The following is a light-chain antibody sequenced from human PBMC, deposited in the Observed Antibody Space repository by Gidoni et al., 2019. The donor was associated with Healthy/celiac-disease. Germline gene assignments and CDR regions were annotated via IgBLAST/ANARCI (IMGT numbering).Light chain of an antibody. J-gene: IGLJ2*01. CDR3: AAWDDSLSGVV. V-gene: IGLV1-47*02. Sequence: QSVLTQPTSASGTPGQGVTISCSGSSSNIVSIYVYVYQQLPGTAPKLPIYSNNQRPSGVPDRFSVSKSGTSASLAISGLRSEDEADYYCAAWDDSLSGVVFGGGTKLTVL. CDR2: SNN. CDR1: SSNIVSIY.